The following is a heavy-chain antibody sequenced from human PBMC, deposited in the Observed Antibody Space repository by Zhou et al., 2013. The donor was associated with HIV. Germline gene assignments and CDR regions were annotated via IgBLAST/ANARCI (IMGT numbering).Heavy chain of an antibody. J-gene: IGHJ5*02. D-gene: IGHD4-17*01. V-gene: IGHV1-69*04. CDR2: IIPILGIA. CDR1: GGTFSSYA. Sequence: QVQLVQSGAEVKKPGSSVKVSCKASGGTFSSYAISWVRQAPGQGLEWMGRIIPILGIANYAQKFQGRVTITADKSTSTAYMELSSLRSEDTAVYYCAREDDYGGNGWFDPWGQGTLVTVSS. CDR3: AREDDYGGNGWFDP.